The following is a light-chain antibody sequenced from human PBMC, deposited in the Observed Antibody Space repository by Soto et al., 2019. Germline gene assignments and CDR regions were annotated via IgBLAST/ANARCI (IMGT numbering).Light chain of an antibody. CDR1: QGLNSY. V-gene: IGKV1-9*01. CDR3: QRLNSNLLFS. CDR2: ATS. J-gene: IGKJ3*01. Sequence: DIQLTQSPSLLSASVGDRVTITCRVSQGLNSYLAWYQKKAGKAPQLLIYATSTLQTGVPSRFSGSGSGTEFTLTINSVQPEDFATYYCQRLNSNLLFSFGPGTTVDLK.